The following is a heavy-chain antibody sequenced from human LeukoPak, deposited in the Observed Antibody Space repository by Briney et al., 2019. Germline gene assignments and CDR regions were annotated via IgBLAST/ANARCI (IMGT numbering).Heavy chain of an antibody. J-gene: IGHJ3*02. V-gene: IGHV3-21*01. Sequence: GGSLRLSCAASGFTFSSTSMKWVRQAPGKGLEWVSSISSSSSYIYYADSVKGRFTISRDNAKNSLYLQMNSLRAEDTAVYYCARDKGHIVVVVAAIDAFDIWGQGTMVTVSS. CDR3: ARDKGHIVVVVAAIDAFDI. D-gene: IGHD2-15*01. CDR1: GFTFSSTS. CDR2: ISSSSSYI.